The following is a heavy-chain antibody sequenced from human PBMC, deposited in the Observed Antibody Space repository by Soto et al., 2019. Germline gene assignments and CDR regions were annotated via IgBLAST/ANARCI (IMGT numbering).Heavy chain of an antibody. V-gene: IGHV1-2*04. Sequence: QVQLVQSGAEVKKPGASVKVSCKTSGYTFTNYYIHWLRQAPGQGLEWMGWINPNSGGTNYAQKFQGWVTITWDTSISRAYMELSCLKSVDTAVYYCARYGGYCGYEWFFDDWGQGTLVTVSS. CDR2: INPNSGGT. D-gene: IGHD5-12*01. CDR1: GYTFTNYY. J-gene: IGHJ4*02. CDR3: ARYGGYCGYEWFFDD.